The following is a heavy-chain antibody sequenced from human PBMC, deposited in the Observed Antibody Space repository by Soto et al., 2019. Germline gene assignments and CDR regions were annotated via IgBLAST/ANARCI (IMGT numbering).Heavy chain of an antibody. V-gene: IGHV3-7*01. D-gene: IGHD3-9*01. J-gene: IGHJ4*02. CDR3: ARDSYDILTGYYAVSPYFDY. CDR1: GFTFSSYW. Sequence: EVQLVESGGGLVQPGGSLRLSCAASGFTFSSYWMSWVRQAPGKGLEWVANIKQDGSEKYYVDSVKGRFTISRDNAKNSXYXXMNSLRAEDTAVYYCARDSYDILTGYYAVSPYFDYWGQGTLVTVSS. CDR2: IKQDGSEK.